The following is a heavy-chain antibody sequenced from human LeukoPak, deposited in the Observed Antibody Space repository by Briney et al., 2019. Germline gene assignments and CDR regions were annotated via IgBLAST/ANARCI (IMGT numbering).Heavy chain of an antibody. CDR3: ARGGGRSWYWFDP. Sequence: SETLSLTCAVSGGSISSTNWWSWVRQSPGKGLEWIGEIYHDGSTNYNPSLKSRVTISLDKSKNQFSLKLDSVTAADTAVYYCARGGGRSWYWFDPWGQGTLVTVSS. CDR2: IYHDGST. CDR1: GGSISSTNW. J-gene: IGHJ5*02. V-gene: IGHV4-4*02. D-gene: IGHD6-13*01.